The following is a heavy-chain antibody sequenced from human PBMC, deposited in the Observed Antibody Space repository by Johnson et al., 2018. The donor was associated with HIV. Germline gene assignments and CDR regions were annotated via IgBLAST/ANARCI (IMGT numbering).Heavy chain of an antibody. CDR1: GFTFSSYA. CDR2: IYSGGST. D-gene: IGHD5-24*01. Sequence: VQLVESGGGLVQPGGSLRLSCAASGFTFSSYAMSWVRQAPGKGLEWVSDIYSGGSTYYADSVKGRFTISRDNSKNTLYLQMNSLRAEDTAVYYCARACRDGYTCDAFDIWGQGTMVTVSS. J-gene: IGHJ3*02. CDR3: ARACRDGYTCDAFDI. V-gene: IGHV3-66*01.